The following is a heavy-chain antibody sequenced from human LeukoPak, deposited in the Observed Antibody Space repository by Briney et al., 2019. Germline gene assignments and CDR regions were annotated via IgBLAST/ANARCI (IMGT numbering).Heavy chain of an antibody. V-gene: IGHV4-38-2*01. CDR3: AGTIFGVVINWFDY. D-gene: IGHD3-3*01. CDR2: IYHSGST. J-gene: IGHJ4*02. Sequence: SETLSLTCAVSGDSISSGYYWGWIRQPPGKGLEWIGSIYHSGSTYYNPSLKSRVTISVDTSKNQFSLKLSSVTAADTAVYYCAGTIFGVVINWFDYWGQGTLVTVSS. CDR1: GDSISSGYY.